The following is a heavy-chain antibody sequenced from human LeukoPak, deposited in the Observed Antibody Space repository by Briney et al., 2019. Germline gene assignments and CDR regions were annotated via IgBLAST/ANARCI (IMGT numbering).Heavy chain of an antibody. CDR2: ISSSSSYI. D-gene: IGHD3-22*01. J-gene: IGHJ4*02. Sequence: GGSLRLSCAASGFTFSSYSMNWVRQAPGKGLEWVSSISSSSSYIYYADSVKGRFTISRDNAKNLLYLQMNSLRAEDTAVYYCARSGGSSGYYYGFDYWGQGTLVTVSS. CDR3: ARSGGSSGYYYGFDY. CDR1: GFTFSSYS. V-gene: IGHV3-21*01.